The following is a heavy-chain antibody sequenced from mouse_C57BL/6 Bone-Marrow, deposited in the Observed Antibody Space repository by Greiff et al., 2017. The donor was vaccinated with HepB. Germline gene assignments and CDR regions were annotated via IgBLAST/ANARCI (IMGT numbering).Heavy chain of an antibody. CDR2: ISYDGSN. CDR3: ARPWYFDV. CDR1: GYSITSGYY. J-gene: IGHJ1*03. V-gene: IGHV3-6*01. Sequence: EVKLMESGPGLVKPSQSLSLTCSVTGYSITSGYYWNWIRQFPGNQLEWMGYISYDGSNNYNPSLKNRISITRDTSKNQFFLKLNSVTTEDTATYYCARPWYFDVWGTGTTVTVSS.